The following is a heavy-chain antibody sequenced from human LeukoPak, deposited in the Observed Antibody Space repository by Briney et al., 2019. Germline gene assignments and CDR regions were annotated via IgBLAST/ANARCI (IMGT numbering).Heavy chain of an antibody. J-gene: IGHJ4*02. CDR2: ISSSGSTI. V-gene: IGHV3-48*04. CDR3: ARAPAAEVYWGSGSYKSFDY. CDR1: GGSISSSN. Sequence: PSETLSLTCAVSGGSISSSNWWSWVRQPPGKGLEWVSYISSSGSTIYYADSVKGRFTISRDNAKNSLYLQMNSLRAEDTAVYYCARAPAAEVYWGSGSYKSFDYWGQGTLVTVSS. D-gene: IGHD3-10*01.